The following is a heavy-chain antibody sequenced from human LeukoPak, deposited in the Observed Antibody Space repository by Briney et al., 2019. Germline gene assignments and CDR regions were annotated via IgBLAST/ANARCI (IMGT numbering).Heavy chain of an antibody. CDR3: ARHSGSSWFPNWFDP. D-gene: IGHD6-13*01. CDR1: GGSISSSSYY. CDR2: IYYSGST. J-gene: IGHJ5*02. Sequence: SETLSLTWTVAGGSISSSSYYWGWIRQPPGKGLEWIGSIYYSGSTYSNPSLKSRVTISVDTSKNQFSLQLRSVTAADTAVYYCARHSGSSWFPNWFDPWGQGTLVTVSS. V-gene: IGHV4-39*01.